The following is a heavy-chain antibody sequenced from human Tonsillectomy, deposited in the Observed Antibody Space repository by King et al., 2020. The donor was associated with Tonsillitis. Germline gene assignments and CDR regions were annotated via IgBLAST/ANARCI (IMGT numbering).Heavy chain of an antibody. V-gene: IGHV4-61*02. CDR2: IFSSGNT. Sequence: QLQESGPGLVNPSQTLSLTSTVAVDSIDSGSNYWGWIRQPAGKGLEFIGRIFSSGNTNYNPSLKSRVTMSVDTSKNQFSLKLTSVTAADTAVYYCARVMSWYENWFDPWGQGTLVTVSS. CDR1: VDSIDSGSNY. J-gene: IGHJ5*02. D-gene: IGHD6-13*01. CDR3: ARVMSWYENWFDP.